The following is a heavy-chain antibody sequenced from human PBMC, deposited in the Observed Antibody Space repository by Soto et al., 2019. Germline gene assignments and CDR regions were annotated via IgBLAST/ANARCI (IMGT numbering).Heavy chain of an antibody. CDR3: ARSPRISRSGDL. CDR2: INPYNGNT. V-gene: IGHV1-18*01. D-gene: IGHD4-17*01. Sequence: QVEMVQSGAEVKKPGASVNVSCKTSGYSFITHGVSWVRQAPGQGLEWMGWINPYNGNTNYAQRLQCRVTMTTDISTSTAYMELRRLTSDDTALYYCARSPRISRSGDLWGKGTAITVSA. CDR1: GYSFITHG. J-gene: IGHJ6*04.